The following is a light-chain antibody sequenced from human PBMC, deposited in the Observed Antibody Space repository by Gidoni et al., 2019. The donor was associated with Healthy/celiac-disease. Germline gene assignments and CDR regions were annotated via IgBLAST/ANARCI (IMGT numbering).Light chain of an antibody. Sequence: SYERPQPLSVSVALGQTARITCGGNNIGSQNVHWYQQKPGQAPVLVIYRDSNRPSGIPERFSGSNSGNTATLTIIRAQAVDDADSYCQVWASSTYVFGTGTKVTVL. CDR2: RDS. V-gene: IGLV3-9*01. J-gene: IGLJ1*01. CDR1: NIGSQN. CDR3: QVWASSTYV.